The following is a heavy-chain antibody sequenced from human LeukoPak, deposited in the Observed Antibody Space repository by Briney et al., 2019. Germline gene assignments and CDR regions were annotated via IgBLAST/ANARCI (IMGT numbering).Heavy chain of an antibody. Sequence: PSQTLSLTCTVSGGSISSGSYYWSWIRQPAGKGLEWIGRIYTSGSTNYNPSLKSRVTISVDTSKNQFSLKLSSVTAADTAVYYCASGSPYYFDYWGQGTLVTVSS. CDR3: ASGSPYYFDY. J-gene: IGHJ4*02. CDR1: GGSISSGSYY. D-gene: IGHD1-26*01. V-gene: IGHV4-61*02. CDR2: IYTSGST.